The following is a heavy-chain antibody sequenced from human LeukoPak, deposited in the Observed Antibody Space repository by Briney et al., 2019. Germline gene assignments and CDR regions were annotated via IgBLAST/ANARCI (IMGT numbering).Heavy chain of an antibody. V-gene: IGHV3-30*04. J-gene: IGHJ4*02. CDR2: ISYDGSNK. CDR1: GFTFSSYA. Sequence: GGSLRLSCAASGFTFSSYAMHWVRQAPGKGLEWVAVISYDGSNKYYADSVKGQFTISRDNSKTTLSLQMKMMRAKATDVYVCSSNWNCDYWGQGTLVTVSS. CDR3: SSNWNCDY. D-gene: IGHD1-1*01.